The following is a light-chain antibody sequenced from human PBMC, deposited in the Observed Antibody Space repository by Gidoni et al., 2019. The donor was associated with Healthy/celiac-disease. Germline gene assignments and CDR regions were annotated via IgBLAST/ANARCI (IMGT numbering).Light chain of an antibody. V-gene: IGKV1-5*01. Sequence: DIQMTKSPSTLSASVGDRVTITCRASQSISSWLAWYQQKQGKAPKLLIYDASSLESGVPSRFSGSGSGTEFTLTISSLQPDDFATYYCQQYNSYSPYTFGQGTKLEIK. CDR2: DAS. CDR3: QQYNSYSPYT. J-gene: IGKJ2*01. CDR1: QSISSW.